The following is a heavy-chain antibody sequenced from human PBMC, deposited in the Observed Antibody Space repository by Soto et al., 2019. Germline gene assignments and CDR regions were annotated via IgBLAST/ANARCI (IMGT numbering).Heavy chain of an antibody. CDR3: ARSPEATVTAFDY. Sequence: QVQLQESGPGLVKPSQTLSLTCTVSGGSISSGGYYWSWIRQHPGKGLEWFGYIFYSGSTYYNPSLKRRVTISVDTSKTQFSLKLSSVTAADTAVYYCARSPEATVTAFDYWGQGTLVTVSS. D-gene: IGHD4-17*01. CDR2: IFYSGST. CDR1: GGSISSGGYY. J-gene: IGHJ4*02. V-gene: IGHV4-31*03.